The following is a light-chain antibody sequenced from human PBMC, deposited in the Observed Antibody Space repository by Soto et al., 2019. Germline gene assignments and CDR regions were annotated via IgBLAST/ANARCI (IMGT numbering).Light chain of an antibody. CDR1: SFNIGAGYD. CDR2: GNS. Sequence: QAVVTQPPSVSGAPGQRVTISCTGSSFNIGAGYDVHWYQQLPGTAPKLLIYGNSNRPSGVPDRFSGSKSGTSASLAITGLQAGDEADYYCQSYDNSLSGSWVFGGGTQLTVL. V-gene: IGLV1-40*01. J-gene: IGLJ3*02. CDR3: QSYDNSLSGSWV.